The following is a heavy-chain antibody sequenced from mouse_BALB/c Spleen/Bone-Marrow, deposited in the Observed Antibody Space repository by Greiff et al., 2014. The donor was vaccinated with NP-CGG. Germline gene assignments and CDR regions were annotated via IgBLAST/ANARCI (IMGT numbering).Heavy chain of an antibody. J-gene: IGHJ1*01. D-gene: IGHD2-12*01. V-gene: IGHV7-3*02. CDR3: ARDRNNDIHWYLGV. CDR1: GFTFSDYY. CDR2: IRNKAKGYTT. Sequence: EVQGVESGGGLVQPGGSLRLSCATSGFTFSDYYMSWVRQPPGKALEWLGFIRNKAKGYTTEYIPSVKGRFTISRDNSQSMLYLQMNTLRAEDSATYYCARDRNNDIHWYLGVWGAGTTVTVSS.